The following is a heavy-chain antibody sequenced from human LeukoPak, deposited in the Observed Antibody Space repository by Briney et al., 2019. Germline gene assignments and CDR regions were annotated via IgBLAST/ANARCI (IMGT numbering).Heavy chain of an antibody. CDR3: ARGPYGSGSQTFDY. CDR2: IYYSGST. Sequence: SETLSLTCTVSGGPISISTYYWGWLRQPPGKGLEWIGYIYYSGSTNYNPSLKTRVTISVDTSKNQFSLKLSSVTAADTAVYSCARGPYGSGSQTFDYWGQGTLVTVSS. CDR1: GGPISISTYY. D-gene: IGHD3-10*01. V-gene: IGHV4-61*05. J-gene: IGHJ4*02.